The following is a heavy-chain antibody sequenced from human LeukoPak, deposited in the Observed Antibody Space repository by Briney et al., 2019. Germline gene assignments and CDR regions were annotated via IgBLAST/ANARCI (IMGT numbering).Heavy chain of an antibody. D-gene: IGHD3-22*01. CDR2: IKQDGSQT. CDR1: GFTFSRYW. Sequence: GGSLRLSCAASGFTFSRYWMSWVRQTPRKGLEWVANIKQDGSQTYYVDSVKGRFTISRDNAKDSLFLQMNSLRAEDTAVYYCARGWVITHYYYYGMDVWGQGTTVTVSS. CDR3: ARGWVITHYYYYGMDV. V-gene: IGHV3-7*03. J-gene: IGHJ6*02.